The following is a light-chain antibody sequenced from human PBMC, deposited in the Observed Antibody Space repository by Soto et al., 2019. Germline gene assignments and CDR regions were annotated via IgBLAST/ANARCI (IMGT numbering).Light chain of an antibody. J-gene: IGKJ1*01. CDR2: EAS. CDR1: ENVNGH. CDR3: QKYNNWPS. Sequence: IQMTQSPNTLSVSVGDSVSITCRASENVNGHLAWYQQRPGKAPKLLIYEASILESGVPSRFSGSGYGTEFTLTITGLLPEDFVTYYCQKYNNWPSFGQGTKV. V-gene: IGKV1-5*03.